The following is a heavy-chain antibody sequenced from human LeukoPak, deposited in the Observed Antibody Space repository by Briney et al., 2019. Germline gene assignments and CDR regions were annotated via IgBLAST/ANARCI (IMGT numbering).Heavy chain of an antibody. CDR3: ARQNYGSGSSNFDY. J-gene: IGHJ4*02. Sequence: PSETLSLTCSVSGGSITDYYWSWIRQPPGKGLEWIGHVHYSGTTNYNPSLKSRVTISVGTSKNQFSLELSSVSAADTAVYYCARQNYGSGSSNFDYSGQGTLVTVSS. V-gene: IGHV4-59*01. CDR2: VHYSGTT. D-gene: IGHD3-10*01. CDR1: GGSITDYY.